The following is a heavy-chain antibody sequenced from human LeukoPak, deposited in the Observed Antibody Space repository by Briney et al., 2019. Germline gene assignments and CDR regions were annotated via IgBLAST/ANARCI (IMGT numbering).Heavy chain of an antibody. D-gene: IGHD3-22*01. CDR3: AKDSYYDSSGYYVA. Sequence: GGSLRLPCAASGFTFTNYAMSWIRQAPGKGLEWVSGISGSGGSTYHTDSVKGRFTICRDNSKNTLYLQMNSLRAEDTAVYYCAKDSYYDSSGYYVAWGQGTLVTVSS. CDR2: ISGSGGST. J-gene: IGHJ5*02. V-gene: IGHV3-23*01. CDR1: GFTFTNYA.